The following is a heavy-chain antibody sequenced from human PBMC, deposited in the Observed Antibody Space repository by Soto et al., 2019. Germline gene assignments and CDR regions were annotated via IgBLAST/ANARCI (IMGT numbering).Heavy chain of an antibody. D-gene: IGHD6-19*01. CDR3: LHDHWLKGFDY. V-gene: IGHV1-69*02. CDR2: IIPILGIA. Sequence: QVQLVQSGAAVKKPGSSVKVSCKASGGTFSSYTISWVRQAPGQGLEWMGRIIPILGIANYAQKFQGRVTITADKSTSSAYMDLSSLRSEDTAVYYCLHDHWLKGFDYWGQRTLVTVSS. CDR1: GGTFSSYT. J-gene: IGHJ4*02.